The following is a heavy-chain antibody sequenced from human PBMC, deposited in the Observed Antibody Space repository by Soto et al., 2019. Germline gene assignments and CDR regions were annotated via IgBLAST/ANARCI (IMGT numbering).Heavy chain of an antibody. CDR1: GCTFSSYA. CDR3: ARSSQSYGYSSCWYVFGYFDY. J-gene: IGHJ4*02. CDR2: ISYDGSNK. Sequence: GGSLRRSCAASGCTFSSYAMHWVRQAPGKGLEWVAVISYDGSNKYYADSVKGRFTISRDNSKNTLYLQMNSLRAEDTAVYYCARSSQSYGYSSCWYVFGYFDYWGQGTRVTVSS. V-gene: IGHV3-30-3*01. D-gene: IGHD6-13*01.